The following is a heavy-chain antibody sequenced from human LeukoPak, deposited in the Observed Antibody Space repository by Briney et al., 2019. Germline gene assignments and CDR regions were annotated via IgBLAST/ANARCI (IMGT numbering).Heavy chain of an antibody. V-gene: IGHV1-69*06. CDR2: IIPIFGTA. CDR3: AKGARCGGDCS. CDR1: GGTFSSYA. Sequence: GASVKVSCKASGGTFSSYALSWVRQAPGQGLEWMGGIIPIFGTANYAQNFQGRLTITADKSTSTAYMELSSLRSEDTAVYYCAKGARCGGDCSWGQGTLVTVSS. D-gene: IGHD2-21*02. J-gene: IGHJ5*02.